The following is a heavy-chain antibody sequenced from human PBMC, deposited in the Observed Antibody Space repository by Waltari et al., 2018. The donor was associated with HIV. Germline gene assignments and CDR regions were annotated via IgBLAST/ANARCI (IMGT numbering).Heavy chain of an antibody. CDR2: LYSNGNT. V-gene: IGHV3-53*01. CDR3: ARMQRFYGSEQSRYFYFGMDV. Sequence: EVQLVESGGNLTRPGGSLRLSCVGSGFNVRDNFMSWVRQAPGTGPVWGSVLYSNGNTLYGGSVKGRFTIFRDNSKNTLYLQMNTLRVDDTAVYYCARMQRFYGSEQSRYFYFGMDVWGQGTTVTVSS. J-gene: IGHJ6*02. CDR1: GFNVRDNF. D-gene: IGHD3-16*02.